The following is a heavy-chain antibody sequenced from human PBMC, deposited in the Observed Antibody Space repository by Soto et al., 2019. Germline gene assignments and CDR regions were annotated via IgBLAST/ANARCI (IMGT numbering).Heavy chain of an antibody. CDR2: IYPGDSDT. J-gene: IGHJ6*02. CDR1: GYSFTSYL. Sequence: PGESLKISCKGSGYSFTSYLIGWVRQMPGKGLEWMGIIYPGDSDTRYSPSFQGQVTISADKSISTAYLQWSSLKASDTAMYYCARLSLGAAVLLFGYGAMDVWGQGTRVTVSS. CDR3: ARLSLGAAVLLFGYGAMDV. V-gene: IGHV5-51*01. D-gene: IGHD5-12*01.